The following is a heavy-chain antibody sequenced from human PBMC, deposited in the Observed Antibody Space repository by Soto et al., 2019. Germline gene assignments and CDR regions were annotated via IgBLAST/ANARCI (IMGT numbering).Heavy chain of an antibody. CDR1: GFSFSSYA. CDR3: TTDAGILTGPLTFDY. D-gene: IGHD3-9*01. J-gene: IGHJ4*02. Sequence: EGSLRLSCAASGFSFSSYAMSWVRQAPGKGLEWVGRIKSKTDGGTTDYAAPVKGRFTISRDDSKNTLYLQMNSLKTEDTAVYYCTTDAGILTGPLTFDYWGQGTLVTVSS. CDR2: IKSKTDGGTT. V-gene: IGHV3-15*01.